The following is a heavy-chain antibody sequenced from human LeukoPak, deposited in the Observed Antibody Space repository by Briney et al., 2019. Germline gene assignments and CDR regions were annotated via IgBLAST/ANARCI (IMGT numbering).Heavy chain of an antibody. Sequence: GGSLRLSCAASGFTFDDYAMHWVRQAPGKGLEWVSGISWNSGSIGYADSVKGRFTISGDNAKNSLYLQMNSLRAEDTAVYYCAKDQSPWELLGPIDYWGQGTLVTVSS. CDR2: ISWNSGSI. CDR1: GFTFDDYA. CDR3: AKDQSPWELLGPIDY. J-gene: IGHJ4*02. V-gene: IGHV3-9*01. D-gene: IGHD1-26*01.